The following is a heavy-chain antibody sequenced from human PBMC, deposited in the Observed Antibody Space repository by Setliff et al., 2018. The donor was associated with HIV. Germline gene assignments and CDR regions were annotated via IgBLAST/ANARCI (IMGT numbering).Heavy chain of an antibody. J-gene: IGHJ5*02. D-gene: IGHD6-13*01. CDR3: ARPLLQQLVLGINWFDP. CDR2: ISGSGCST. CDR1: GFTFSSYA. Sequence: GGSLRLSCAASGFTFSSYAMSWVRQASGKGLEWVAAISGSGCSTYYADSVKGRFTISRDNAKNTLYLQMNSLRAEDTAVYYCARPLLQQLVLGINWFDPWGQGTLVTVSS. V-gene: IGHV3-23*01.